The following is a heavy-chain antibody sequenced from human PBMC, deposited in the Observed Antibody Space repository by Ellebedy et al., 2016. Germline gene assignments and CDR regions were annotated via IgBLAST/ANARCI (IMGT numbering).Heavy chain of an antibody. D-gene: IGHD3-3*01. V-gene: IGHV3-23*01. CDR1: GFTFSNAW. CDR2: VSSSGGST. CDR3: AKELIVWSGYNYFDD. J-gene: IGHJ4*02. Sequence: GGSLRLSCAASGFTFSNAWMNWVRQAPGKGLEWVSGVSSSGGSTYYTDSVKGRFTISRDNSKNTLYLQMNSLRAEDTAVYYCAKELIVWSGYNYFDDWGQGTLVTVSS.